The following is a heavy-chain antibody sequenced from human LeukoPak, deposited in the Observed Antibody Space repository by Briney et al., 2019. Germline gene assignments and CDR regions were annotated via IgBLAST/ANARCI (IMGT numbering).Heavy chain of an antibody. D-gene: IGHD3-3*01. Sequence: ASVKVSCKASGYTFTSYGISWVRQAPGQGLEWMGWISAYNGNTNYAQKLQGRVTMTTDTSTSTAYMELRSLRSDDTAVYYCAITIFGVVPNGYWGQGTLVTVSS. CDR1: GYTFTSYG. J-gene: IGHJ4*02. V-gene: IGHV1-18*01. CDR2: ISAYNGNT. CDR3: AITIFGVVPNGY.